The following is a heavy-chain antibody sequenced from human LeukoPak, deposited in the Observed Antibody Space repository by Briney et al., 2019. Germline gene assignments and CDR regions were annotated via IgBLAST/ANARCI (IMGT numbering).Heavy chain of an antibody. D-gene: IGHD1-26*01. V-gene: IGHV3-48*03. CDR2: ISSSGSTI. CDR3: ARTGGSYPYYFEY. J-gene: IGHJ4*02. Sequence: GGSLRLSCAASGFIFSSYEMNWVRQAPGKGLEWVSYISSSGSTIYYADSVKGRFTLSRDNAKNSLYLQMNSLRAEDTAVYYCARTGGSYPYYFEYWGQGTLVTVSS. CDR1: GFIFSSYE.